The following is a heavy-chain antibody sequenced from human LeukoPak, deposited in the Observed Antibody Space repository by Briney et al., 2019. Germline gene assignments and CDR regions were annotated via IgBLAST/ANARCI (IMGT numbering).Heavy chain of an antibody. CDR2: INHSGST. Sequence: SETLSLTCAVYGGSFSGYYWSWIRQPPGKGLEWIGEINHSGSTNYNPSLKSRVTISVDTSKNQFSLKLSSVTAADTAVYYCARGDPELGPIDYWGLGTLVTVSS. J-gene: IGHJ4*02. CDR3: ARGDPELGPIDY. D-gene: IGHD7-27*01. V-gene: IGHV4-34*01. CDR1: GGSFSGYY.